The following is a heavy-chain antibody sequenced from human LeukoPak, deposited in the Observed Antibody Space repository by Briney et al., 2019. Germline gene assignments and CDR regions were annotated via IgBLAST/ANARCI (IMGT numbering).Heavy chain of an antibody. Sequence: PSETLSLTCTVSGGSISSYYWSWIRQPPGKGLEWIGYIYYSGSTNYNPSLKSRVTISVDTSKNQFSLKLSSVTAADTAVYYCARQGTDSSWFDPWGQGTLVTVSS. V-gene: IGHV4-59*08. J-gene: IGHJ5*02. CDR3: ARQGTDSSWFDP. D-gene: IGHD3-22*01. CDR2: IYYSGST. CDR1: GGSISSYY.